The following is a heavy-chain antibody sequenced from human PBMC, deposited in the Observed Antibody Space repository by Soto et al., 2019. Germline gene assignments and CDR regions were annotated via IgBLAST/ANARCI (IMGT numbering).Heavy chain of an antibody. D-gene: IGHD3-10*01. CDR1: GLTFGTYW. CDR2: IIKDGSEK. V-gene: IGHV3-7*03. J-gene: IGHJ4*02. CDR3: ARDWGGLGY. Sequence: GESLRLSCAASGLTFGTYWMTWVRQAPGKGLEWVANIIKDGSEKSYVDSVKGRFTISRDNAKNSLYLEMNSLRVEDTAVYYCARDWGGLGYWCQGTLVTVSS.